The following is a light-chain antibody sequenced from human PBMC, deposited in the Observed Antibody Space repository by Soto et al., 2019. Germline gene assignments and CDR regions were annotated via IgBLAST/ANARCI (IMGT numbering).Light chain of an antibody. CDR1: QGVSSY. J-gene: IGKJ4*01. CDR3: QHRSIWPLT. Sequence: VLTQSPATLSVTPGERATLSCRASQGVSSYLAWYQQKPGQAPRLLIYDASNRATGIPARFSGSGSGTDFTLTISSLEPEDFAVYYCQHRSIWPLTFGGGTKVDI. CDR2: DAS. V-gene: IGKV3-11*01.